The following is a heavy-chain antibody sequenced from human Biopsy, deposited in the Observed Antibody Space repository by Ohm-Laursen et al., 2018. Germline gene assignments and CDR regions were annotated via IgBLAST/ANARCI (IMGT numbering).Heavy chain of an antibody. Sequence: GTLSLTCPVSGGSISNNNYYWGWIRQPPGKGLGWIGGIFYRGSTHYKPSLKSRVNISVDTSKNQFSLKLNSVTAADTAVYYCARDYDTSGYYYVSWGQGTLVTVSS. D-gene: IGHD3-22*01. CDR2: IFYRGST. CDR3: ARDYDTSGYYYVS. CDR1: GGSISNNNYY. J-gene: IGHJ5*02. V-gene: IGHV4-39*01.